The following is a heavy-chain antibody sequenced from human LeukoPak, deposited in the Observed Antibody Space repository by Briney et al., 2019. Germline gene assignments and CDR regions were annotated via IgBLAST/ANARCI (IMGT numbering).Heavy chain of an antibody. D-gene: IGHD2-2*01. V-gene: IGHV1-18*01. CDR1: GYTFTSYG. CDR2: ISAYNGNT. J-gene: IGHJ4*02. Sequence: ASVKVSCKASGYTFTSYGISWVRQAPGQGLEWMGWISAYNGNTNYAQKLQGRVTMTTDTSTSTAYMELRSLRSDDTAVYYCASSSTSQSDYHYWGQGTLVTVSS. CDR3: ASSSTSQSDYHY.